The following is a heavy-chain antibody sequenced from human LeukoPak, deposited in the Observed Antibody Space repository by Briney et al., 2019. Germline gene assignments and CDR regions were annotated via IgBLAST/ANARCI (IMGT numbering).Heavy chain of an antibody. CDR3: IRTLIVATSPYMDV. CDR2: VNSDGTGT. J-gene: IGHJ6*03. D-gene: IGHD5-12*01. Sequence: GGSLRLSCAASGFTFSSYWMHWVRQAPGKGLVWVSRVNSDGTGTNSADSVEGRFTISRDNAKNTVYLQMNSLRAEDTAIYYCIRTLIVATSPYMDVWGKGTTVTVSS. CDR1: GFTFSSYW. V-gene: IGHV3-74*01.